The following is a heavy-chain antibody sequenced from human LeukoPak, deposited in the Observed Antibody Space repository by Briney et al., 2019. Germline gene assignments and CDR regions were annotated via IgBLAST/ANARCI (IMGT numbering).Heavy chain of an antibody. J-gene: IGHJ4*02. CDR1: GESFSGYY. CDR2: INHSGST. CDR3: ARAGVVAAAFDY. V-gene: IGHV4-34*01. D-gene: IGHD6-13*01. Sequence: SETLSLTCAVYGESFSGYYWSWIRQPPGKGLEWIGEINHSGSTNYNPSLKSRVTISVDTSKNQFSLKLSSVTAADTAVYYCARAGVVAAAFDYWGQGTLVTVSS.